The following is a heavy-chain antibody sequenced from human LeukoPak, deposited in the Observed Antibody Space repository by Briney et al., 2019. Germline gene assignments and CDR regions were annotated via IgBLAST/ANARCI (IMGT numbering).Heavy chain of an antibody. V-gene: IGHV3-9*01. D-gene: IGHD6-19*01. CDR2: ISWNSGSI. J-gene: IGHJ3*02. Sequence: GGSLRLSCAASGFTFYDYAMHWVRQAPGKGLEWVSGISWNSGSIGYADSVKGRFTISRDNAKNSLYLQMNSLRAEDTAVYYCVRDHQWTFDIWGQGTMVTVSS. CDR1: GFTFYDYA. CDR3: VRDHQWTFDI.